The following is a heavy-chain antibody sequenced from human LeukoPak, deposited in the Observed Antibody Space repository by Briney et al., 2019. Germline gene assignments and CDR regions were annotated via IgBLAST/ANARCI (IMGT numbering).Heavy chain of an antibody. CDR2: MKPNSGNT. D-gene: IGHD4-23*01. CDR1: GFTFTSYD. V-gene: IGHV1-8*01. CDR3: ATELRWKDH. Sequence: ASVKVSCKTSGFTFTSYDITWVRQAPGQGLEWMGYMKPNSGNTGYAQKFQGRVTMTRDTSISTAYMELTSLTSEDTAVYYCATELRWKDHWGQGTLVTVSS. J-gene: IGHJ4*02.